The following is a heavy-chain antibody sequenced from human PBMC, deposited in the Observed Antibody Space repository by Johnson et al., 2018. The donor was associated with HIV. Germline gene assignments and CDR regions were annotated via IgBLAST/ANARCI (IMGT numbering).Heavy chain of an antibody. V-gene: IGHV3-33*06. J-gene: IGHJ3*02. CDR1: GFTFSSYG. Sequence: QVQLVESGGGVVQPGRSLRLSCAASGFTFSSYGMHWVRQAPGKGLEWVAVIWYDGNNKYYADSVKGRFTISRDNSKNTLYLQMNSLRAEDTAVYYCAKDEGYDSSGYDAFDIWGQGTMVTVSS. D-gene: IGHD3-22*01. CDR3: AKDEGYDSSGYDAFDI. CDR2: IWYDGNNK.